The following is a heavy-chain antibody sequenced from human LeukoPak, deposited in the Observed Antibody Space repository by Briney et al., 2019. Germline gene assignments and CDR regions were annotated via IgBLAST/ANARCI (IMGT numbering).Heavy chain of an antibody. CDR3: ARHTIFGVVISGMDY. CDR2: IIPIFGTA. J-gene: IGHJ4*02. D-gene: IGHD3-3*01. Sequence: SVKVSCKASGGTFSSYAISWVRQAPGQGLEWMGGIIPIFGTANYAQKFQGRVTITTDESTSTAYMGLSSLRSEDTAVYYCARHTIFGVVISGMDYWGQGTLVTVSS. V-gene: IGHV1-69*05. CDR1: GGTFSSYA.